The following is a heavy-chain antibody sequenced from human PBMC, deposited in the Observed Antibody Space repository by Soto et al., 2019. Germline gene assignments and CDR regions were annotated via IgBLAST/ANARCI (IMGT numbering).Heavy chain of an antibody. D-gene: IGHD3-3*01. J-gene: IGHJ4*02. Sequence: SETLSLTCAVYGGSFSGYYWSWIRQPPGKGLEWIGEINHSGSTSYNPSLKSRVTISVDTSKNQFSLKLSSVTAADTAVYYCARVLLYYDFWSGYYLSPTLGFDYWGQGTLVTVSS. CDR3: ARVLLYYDFWSGYYLSPTLGFDY. CDR1: GGSFSGYY. CDR2: INHSGST. V-gene: IGHV4-34*01.